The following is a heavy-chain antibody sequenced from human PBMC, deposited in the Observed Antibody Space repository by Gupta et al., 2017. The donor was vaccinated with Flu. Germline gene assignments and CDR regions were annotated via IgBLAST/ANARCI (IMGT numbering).Heavy chain of an antibody. V-gene: IGHV3-7*04. J-gene: IGHJ4*02. Sequence: TISRDNAKNSLYLQMNSLRAEDTAVYYCVRDSTGDFDYWGQGTLVTVSS. D-gene: IGHD2-8*02. CDR3: VRDSTGDFDY.